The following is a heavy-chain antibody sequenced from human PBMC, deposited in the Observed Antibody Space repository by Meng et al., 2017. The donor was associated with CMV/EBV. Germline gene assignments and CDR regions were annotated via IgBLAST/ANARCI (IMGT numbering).Heavy chain of an antibody. D-gene: IGHD2-2*01. Sequence: ETLSLTCAASGFTFSSYAMSWVRQAPGKGLEWVSAISGSGGSTYYADSVKGRFTISRDNSKNTLYLQMNSLRAEDTAVYYCAKLIGSTSCYDIWGQGTMVTVSS. CDR2: ISGSGGST. V-gene: IGHV3-23*01. CDR1: GFTFSSYA. CDR3: AKLIGSTSCYDI. J-gene: IGHJ3*02.